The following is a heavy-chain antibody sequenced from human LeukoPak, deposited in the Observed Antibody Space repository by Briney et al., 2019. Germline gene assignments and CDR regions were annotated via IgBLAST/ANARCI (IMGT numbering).Heavy chain of an antibody. CDR1: GGSFSGYY. Sequence: SETLSLTCAVYGGSFSGYYWSWIRQPPGKGLEWIGEINHSGSTNYNPSLKSRVTLSVDTSKNQFSLRLTSVTAADTAVYYCAREYVTMVRDVIIMNSYYYYMDVWGKGTTVTISS. CDR2: INHSGST. D-gene: IGHD3-10*01. CDR3: AREYVTMVRDVIIMNSYYYYMDV. V-gene: IGHV4-34*01. J-gene: IGHJ6*03.